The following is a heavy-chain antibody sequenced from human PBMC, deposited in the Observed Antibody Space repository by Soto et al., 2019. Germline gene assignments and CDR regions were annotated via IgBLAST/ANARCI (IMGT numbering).Heavy chain of an antibody. CDR1: GFTFSSYG. J-gene: IGHJ6*02. Sequence: QVQLVESGGGVVQPGRSLRLSCAPSGFTFSSYGMHWVRQAPGKGLEWVAVISYDGSNKYYADSVKGRFTISRDNSKNTLYLQMNSLRAEDTAVYYCAKPDYGGVDYYYGMDVWGQGTTVTVSS. V-gene: IGHV3-30*18. D-gene: IGHD4-17*01. CDR3: AKPDYGGVDYYYGMDV. CDR2: ISYDGSNK.